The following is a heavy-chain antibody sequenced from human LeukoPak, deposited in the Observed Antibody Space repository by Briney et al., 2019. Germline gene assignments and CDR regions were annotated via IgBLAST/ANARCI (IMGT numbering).Heavy chain of an antibody. Sequence: GASVKVSCKASGYTFTSYGISWVRQAPGQGLEWMGGIIPIFGTANYAQKFQGRVTITADKSTSTAYMELSSLRSEDTAVYYCASPKRGDYGDYGDAFDIWGQGTMVTVSS. J-gene: IGHJ3*02. CDR2: IIPIFGTA. D-gene: IGHD4-17*01. V-gene: IGHV1-69*06. CDR3: ASPKRGDYGDYGDAFDI. CDR1: GYTFTSYG.